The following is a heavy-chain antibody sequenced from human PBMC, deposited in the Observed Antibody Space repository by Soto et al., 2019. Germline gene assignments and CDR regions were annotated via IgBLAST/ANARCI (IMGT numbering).Heavy chain of an antibody. CDR3: ARPMRSGPVQPLDY. CDR2: ISAYNGNT. V-gene: IGHV1-18*01. D-gene: IGHD3-3*01. J-gene: IGHJ4*02. Sequence: QVQLVQSGAEVKKPGASVKVSCKASGYTFTSYGISWVRQAPGQGLEWMGWISAYNGNTNDAQKLQGRVTMTTDTSASAANRELRSLRSYDTAVDYGARPMRSGPVQPLDYWGQGTLVTVST. CDR1: GYTFTSYG.